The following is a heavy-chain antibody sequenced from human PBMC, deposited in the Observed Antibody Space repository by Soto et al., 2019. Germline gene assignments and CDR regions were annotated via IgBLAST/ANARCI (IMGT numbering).Heavy chain of an antibody. V-gene: IGHV1-18*01. J-gene: IGHJ4*02. CDR2: ISTYDGNT. CDR3: ARDEEDAILMIVVLPVDY. D-gene: IGHD3-22*01. Sequence: QVQLVQSGGEVKQPGASVKVSCKASGYRFSRYGINWVRQAPGQGLEWMGWISTYDGNTHYAKKFQDRVTITIDTSTNTAYLELRSVKSDDTAFYYCARDEEDAILMIVVLPVDYWGQGTLVSVSS. CDR1: GYRFSRYG.